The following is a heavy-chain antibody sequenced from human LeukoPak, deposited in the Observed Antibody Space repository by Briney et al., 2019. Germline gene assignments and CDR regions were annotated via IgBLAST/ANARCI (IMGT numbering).Heavy chain of an antibody. J-gene: IGHJ4*02. CDR1: GGTFSSYA. D-gene: IGHD6-6*01. V-gene: IGHV1-69*05. CDR2: IIPIFGTA. Sequence: SVKVSCKASGGTFSSYAISWVRQAPGQGLEWMGGIIPIFGTANYAQKFQGRVTLTTETSTSTVYMELRSLKSDDTAVYYCARDLPAGMAARPPYQLDYWGQGTRVTVSS. CDR3: ARDLPAGMAARPPYQLDY.